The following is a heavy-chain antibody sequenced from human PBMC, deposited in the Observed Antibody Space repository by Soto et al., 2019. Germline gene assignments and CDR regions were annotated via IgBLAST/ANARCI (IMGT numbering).Heavy chain of an antibody. CDR1: GFTFSSYW. V-gene: IGHV3-74*01. D-gene: IGHD6-19*01. J-gene: IGHJ4*02. Sequence: EVQLVESGGGLVQPGGSLRVSCAASGFTFSSYWMHWVRQAPGKGLVWVSRSNSDGSSTSYADSAKGRFTISRDNAKNTLYLQMKSLRAEDTAIYYCARRGAVAGLHYWGQGTLVTVSS. CDR2: SNSDGSST. CDR3: ARRGAVAGLHY.